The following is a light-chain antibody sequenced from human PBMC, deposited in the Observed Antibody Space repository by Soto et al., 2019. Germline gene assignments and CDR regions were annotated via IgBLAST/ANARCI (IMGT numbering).Light chain of an antibody. CDR1: QGISSY. CDR3: QQYNSYPYS. J-gene: IGKJ2*03. V-gene: IGKV1-9*01. Sequence: DIQLTQSPSFLSASVGDRVTITCRASQGISSYLVWYQQKPGKAPKLLIYAASTLQSGVPSRFSGSGSGTEFTLTISGLQPDDFATYYCQQYNSYPYSFGQGTKLEIK. CDR2: AAS.